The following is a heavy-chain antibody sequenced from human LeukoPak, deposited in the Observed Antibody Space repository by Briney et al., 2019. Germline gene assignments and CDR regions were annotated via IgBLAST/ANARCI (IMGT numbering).Heavy chain of an antibody. CDR2: FYHTGGT. D-gene: IGHD6-13*01. CDR1: GGSVSDSRNY. Sequence: SETLSLTCTVSGGSVSDSRNYWGWIRQPPGKGLEWIGSFYHTGGTYYSPSFRSRVIISEDTSKNQFSLYFHSVTDADTAVYFCGSSHSSSWYDFWGQGTLVTVSS. J-gene: IGHJ4*02. V-gene: IGHV4-39*07. CDR3: GSSHSSSWYDF.